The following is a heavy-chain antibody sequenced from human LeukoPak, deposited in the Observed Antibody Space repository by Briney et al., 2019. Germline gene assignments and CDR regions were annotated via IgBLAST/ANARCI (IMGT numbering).Heavy chain of an antibody. CDR3: ARTSPTSHFDF. CDR2: INGDGSNS. Sequence: QTGGSLRLSCAASGFTFSSYGMHWVRQAPGKGLVWVSRINGDGSNSNYADSVKGRFTISRDNARNTLYLQMNGLRAEDTALYYCARTSPTSHFDFWGQGTLVTVSS. J-gene: IGHJ4*02. D-gene: IGHD3-16*01. V-gene: IGHV3-74*01. CDR1: GFTFSSYG.